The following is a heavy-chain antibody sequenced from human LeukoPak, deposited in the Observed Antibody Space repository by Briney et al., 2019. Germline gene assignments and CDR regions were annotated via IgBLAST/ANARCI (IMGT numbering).Heavy chain of an antibody. CDR1: VYSFTSYC. CDR3: GMSGDRVSLQDDVFDV. V-gene: IGHV5-51*01. CDR2: IYPGDSGP. J-gene: IGHJ3*01. D-gene: IGHD1-26*01. Sequence: GESLKISCKVSVYSFTSYCIGWVRQMPGKGLEWMGIIYPGDSGPTYSPSFQGQVTISVDKSINTAYLQWSSLQASDTAMYYCGMSGDRVSLQDDVFDVWGQGTMVTVST.